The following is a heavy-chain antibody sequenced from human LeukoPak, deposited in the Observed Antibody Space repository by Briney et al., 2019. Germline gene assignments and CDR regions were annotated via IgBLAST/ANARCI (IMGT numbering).Heavy chain of an antibody. D-gene: IGHD1-14*01. CDR1: GGSISSGGYS. CDR2: IYYSGST. V-gene: IGHV4-61*08. CDR3: ARANPPLGAFDI. J-gene: IGHJ3*02. Sequence: PSQTLSLTCAVSGGSISSGGYSWSWIRQPPGKGLEWIGYIYYSGSTNYNPSLKSRVTISVDTSKNQFSLKLSSVTAADTAVYYCARANPPLGAFDIWGQGTMVTVSS.